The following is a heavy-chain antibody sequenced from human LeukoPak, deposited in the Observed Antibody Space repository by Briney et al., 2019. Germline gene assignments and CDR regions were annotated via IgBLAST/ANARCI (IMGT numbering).Heavy chain of an antibody. CDR2: IYTSGST. CDR3: AREWDIVVVPAAVRNWFDP. Sequence: PSETLSLTCTVSGGSISSYYWSWIRQPAGKGLEWIGRIYTSGSTNYNPSLKSRVTMSVDTSKNQFSLKLSSVTAADTAVYYCAREWDIVVVPAAVRNWFDPRGQGTLVTVSS. CDR1: GGSISSYY. J-gene: IGHJ5*02. V-gene: IGHV4-4*07. D-gene: IGHD2-2*01.